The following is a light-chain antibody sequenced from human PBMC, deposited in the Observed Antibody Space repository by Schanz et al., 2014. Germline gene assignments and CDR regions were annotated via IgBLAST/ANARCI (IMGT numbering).Light chain of an antibody. CDR2: DAS. Sequence: AIQLTQSPSSLSASVGDRVTITCRASQDISSYLAWYQQKPGKAPKVLIHDASSLENGVPPRFSGSGSGTDFTLTISSLQPEDFATYYCQQLNTYPFAFGPGTTVDV. V-gene: IGKV1-13*02. J-gene: IGKJ3*01. CDR1: QDISSY. CDR3: QQLNTYPFA.